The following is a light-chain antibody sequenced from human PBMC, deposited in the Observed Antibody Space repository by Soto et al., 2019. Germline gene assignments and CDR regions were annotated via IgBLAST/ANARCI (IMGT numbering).Light chain of an antibody. CDR1: QGISSY. CDR2: AAA. V-gene: IGKV1-8*01. CDR3: QQYLSYPYT. Sequence: AIRMTQSPSSFSASTGDRVTITCRASQGISSYLAWYQQKPGKAPKLLIYAAATLQRGAPSRFSASGSGTEFTLTISSLQSEDFATYYCQQYLSYPYTFGQGTKLEI. J-gene: IGKJ2*01.